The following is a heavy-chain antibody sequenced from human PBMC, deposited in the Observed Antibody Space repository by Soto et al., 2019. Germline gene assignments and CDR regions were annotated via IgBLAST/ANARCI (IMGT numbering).Heavy chain of an antibody. D-gene: IGHD4-17*01. J-gene: IGHJ4*02. CDR2: ISYSGTT. CDR1: CGAILSGNYY. V-gene: IGHV4-30-4*02. Sequence: PSDTLSLTCTVSCGAILSGNYYWSWTRKSPGKGLEWIGFISYSGTTHYSASLRSRVSISVDTSKNQFSLDLSSVTAADTAVYYCATMGTPVTGLYYFDYWGQGTLVTVS. CDR3: ATMGTPVTGLYYFDY.